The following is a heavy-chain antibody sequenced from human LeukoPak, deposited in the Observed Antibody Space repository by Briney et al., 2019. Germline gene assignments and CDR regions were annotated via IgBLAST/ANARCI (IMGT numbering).Heavy chain of an antibody. D-gene: IGHD3-22*01. Sequence: PSETLSLTCAVYGGSFSGYYWSWIRQPPGKGLEWIGEINHSGSTNYNPSLKSRVTISVDTSKNQFSLKLSSVTAADTAVYYCARVDDSGGYYRLLTHYYYYGMDVWGQGTTVTVSS. CDR1: GGSFSGYY. CDR3: ARVDDSGGYYRLLTHYYYYGMDV. CDR2: INHSGST. V-gene: IGHV4-34*01. J-gene: IGHJ6*02.